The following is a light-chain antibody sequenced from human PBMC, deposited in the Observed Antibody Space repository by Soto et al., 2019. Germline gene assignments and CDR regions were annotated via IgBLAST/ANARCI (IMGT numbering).Light chain of an antibody. J-gene: IGKJ1*01. CDR2: GAS. Sequence: EIVWPQSPGTLSFSPGERATLSCRASQSVSSTYLAWYQQKPGQAPRLLIYGASTRATGIPARFSGSGSGTEFTLTISSLQSEDFAVYYCQQYNNWWTFGQGTKVDIK. V-gene: IGKV3-15*01. CDR1: QSVSSTY. CDR3: QQYNNWWT.